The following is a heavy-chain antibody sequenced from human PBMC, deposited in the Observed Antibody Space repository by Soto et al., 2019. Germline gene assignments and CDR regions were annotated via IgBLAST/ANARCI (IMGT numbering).Heavy chain of an antibody. D-gene: IGHD6-19*01. Sequence: GGSLRLSCAASGFTFSSYWMHWVRQAPGKGLVWVSRINSDGSSTSYADSVKGRFTISRDNAKNTLYLQMNSLRAEDTAVYYCARVVREQWLRIYGMDVWGQGATVTVSS. J-gene: IGHJ6*02. V-gene: IGHV3-74*01. CDR3: ARVVREQWLRIYGMDV. CDR2: INSDGSST. CDR1: GFTFSSYW.